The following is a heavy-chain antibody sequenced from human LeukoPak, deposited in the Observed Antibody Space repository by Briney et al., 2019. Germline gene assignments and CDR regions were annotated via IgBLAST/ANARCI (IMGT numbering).Heavy chain of an antibody. CDR2: INHSGST. CDR1: GGSISNYY. V-gene: IGHV4-34*01. Sequence: SETLSLTCTVSGGSISNYYWSWIRQPAGKGLEWIGEINHSGSTNYNPSLKSRVTISVDTSKNQFSLKLSSVTAADTAVYYCARGVPAAVLDYYCYYMDVWGKGTTVTVSS. J-gene: IGHJ6*03. D-gene: IGHD2-2*02. CDR3: ARGVPAAVLDYYCYYMDV.